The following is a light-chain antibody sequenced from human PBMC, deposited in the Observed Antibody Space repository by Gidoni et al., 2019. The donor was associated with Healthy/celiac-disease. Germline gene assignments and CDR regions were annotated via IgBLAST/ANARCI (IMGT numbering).Light chain of an antibody. V-gene: IGLV1-40*01. CDR3: QSYDSSLSGSGV. J-gene: IGLJ2*01. Sequence: QSVLTQAPSVSGAPGQSVTISCTGSNSNIGAGYVVHWYQQLPGTAPKLLIYDNPNRPSGVPDRFSGSKSGTSASLALTGLQAEDEADYYCQSYDSSLSGSGVFGGGTKLTVL. CDR2: DNP. CDR1: NSNIGAGYV.